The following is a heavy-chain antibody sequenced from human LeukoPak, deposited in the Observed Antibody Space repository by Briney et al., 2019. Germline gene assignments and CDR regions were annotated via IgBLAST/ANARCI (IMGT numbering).Heavy chain of an antibody. V-gene: IGHV3-30*03. CDR2: ISYDGSNK. CDR3: ALNSDAFDI. Sequence: GGSLRLSCAASGFTFSSYWMSWVRQAPGKGLEWVAVISYDGSNKYYADSVKGRFTISRDNSKNTLYLQMNSLRAEDTAVYYCALNSDAFDIWGQGTMVTVSS. J-gene: IGHJ3*02. CDR1: GFTFSSYW. D-gene: IGHD1-1*01.